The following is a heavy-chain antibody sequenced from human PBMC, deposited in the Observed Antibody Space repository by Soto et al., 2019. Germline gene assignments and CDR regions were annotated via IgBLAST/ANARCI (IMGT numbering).Heavy chain of an antibody. CDR3: ARGQRCYDWFDP. CDR2: IYSSGNT. J-gene: IGHJ5*02. V-gene: IGHV4-4*07. CDR1: GGPISVYY. Sequence: SETLSLTCSVSGGPISVYYWTLMRQPAGKGLEWIGRIYSSGNTKYNPSLQSRVTMSLDTSNNQFSLRLTSVTAADTAVYYCARGQRCYDWFDPSGQGTLVTVSS. D-gene: IGHD2-2*01.